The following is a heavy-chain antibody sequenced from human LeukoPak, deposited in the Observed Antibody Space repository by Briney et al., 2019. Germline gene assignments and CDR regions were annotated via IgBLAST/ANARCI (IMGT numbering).Heavy chain of an antibody. Sequence: GGSLRLSCAASGFTFSSYGMHWVRQAPGKGLEWVAVIWYDGSNKYYADSVKGRFTISRDNSKNTLYLQMNSLRAEDTAVYYCARDHSFHGLDYWGQGTLVTVSS. V-gene: IGHV3-33*01. D-gene: IGHD2/OR15-2a*01. J-gene: IGHJ4*02. CDR2: IWYDGSNK. CDR3: ARDHSFHGLDY. CDR1: GFTFSSYG.